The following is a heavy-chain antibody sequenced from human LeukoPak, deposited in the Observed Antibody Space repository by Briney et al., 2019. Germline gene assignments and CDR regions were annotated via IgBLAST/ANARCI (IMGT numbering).Heavy chain of an antibody. CDR2: ISSNGGYT. CDR1: GFTFSTYA. V-gene: IGHV3-64D*06. J-gene: IGHJ4*02. Sequence: GGSLRLSCSASGFTFSTYAMQWVRQAPGKGLEYVSAISSNGGYTYYADSVKGRFTISRDNSKNTVYIQVNSLRTEGTAVYYCVKDGAREYWGQGTLVTVSS. D-gene: IGHD3-16*01. CDR3: VKDGAREY.